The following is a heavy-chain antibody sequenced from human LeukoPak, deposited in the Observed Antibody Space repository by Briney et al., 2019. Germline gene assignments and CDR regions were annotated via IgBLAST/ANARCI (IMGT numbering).Heavy chain of an antibody. CDR3: ARGADYSGSGSYTFDY. CDR2: ISPDGSSA. D-gene: IGHD3-10*01. J-gene: IGHJ4*02. V-gene: IGHV3-74*01. CDR1: GFTFSSYW. Sequence: PGGSLRLSCAASGFTFSSYWMHWVRQAPGKGLVWVSRISPDGSSALYADSVKGRFTISRDNAKNTLYLQMNSLRDEDTAVYSCARGADYSGSGSYTFDYWGQGTLVTVSS.